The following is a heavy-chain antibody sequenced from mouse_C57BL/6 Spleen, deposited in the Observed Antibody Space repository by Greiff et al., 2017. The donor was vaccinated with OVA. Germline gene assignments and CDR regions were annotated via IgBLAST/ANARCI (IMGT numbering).Heavy chain of an antibody. CDR2: IWRGGST. CDR1: GFSLTSYG. V-gene: IGHV2-2*01. J-gene: IGHJ4*01. Sequence: QVQLKESGPGLVQPSQSLSITCTVSGFSLTSYGVHWVRQSPGKGLEWLGVIWRGGSTDYNAAFISRLSISKDNSTSQVFFKMTSLQADDTAIYYCARTLLGPYYAMDYWGQGTSVTVSS. CDR3: ARTLLGPYYAMDY. D-gene: IGHD4-1*01.